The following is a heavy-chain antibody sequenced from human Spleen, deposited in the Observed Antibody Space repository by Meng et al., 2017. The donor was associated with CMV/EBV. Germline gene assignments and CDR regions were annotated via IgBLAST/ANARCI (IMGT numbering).Heavy chain of an antibody. CDR3: ARASGGFDI. V-gene: IGHV3-11*04. D-gene: IGHD4-23*01. J-gene: IGHJ3*02. CDR2: ISNSGNTI. CDR1: GGSFSGYY. Sequence: GGSLRLSCAVYGGSFSGYYWSWIRQPPGKGLEWVSYISNSGNTIYYADSVKGRFTISRDNAKNSLYLQMNSLRAEDTAVYYCARASGGFDIWGQGTMVTVSS.